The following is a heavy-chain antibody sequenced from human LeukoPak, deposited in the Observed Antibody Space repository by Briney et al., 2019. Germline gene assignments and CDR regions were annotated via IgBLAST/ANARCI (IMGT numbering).Heavy chain of an antibody. D-gene: IGHD6-13*01. V-gene: IGHV1-2*02. CDR2: INPNSGGS. Sequence: ASVTVSFKSSVHTFTNYYIQWVRQPPGQGLEWMGWINPNSGGSNYPQKFQGRVTMTRDRSISTAYMELRSLRSDDTAVYYCARGSYWYDGWGQGTLVTVSS. CDR3: ARGSYWYDG. J-gene: IGHJ5*02. CDR1: VHTFTNYY.